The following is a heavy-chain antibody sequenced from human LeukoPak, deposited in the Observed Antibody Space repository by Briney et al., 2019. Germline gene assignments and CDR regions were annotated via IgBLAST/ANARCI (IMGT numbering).Heavy chain of an antibody. CDR1: GFTFSGSA. Sequence: TGGSLRLSCAASGFTFSGSAMHWVRQASGKGLEWVGRIRSKANSYATAYAASVKGRFTISRDDSKNTAYLQMNSLKTEDTAVYYCTVGDTMVRGVNWGQGTLVTVSS. CDR3: TVGDTMVRGVN. J-gene: IGHJ4*02. CDR2: IRSKANSYAT. D-gene: IGHD3-10*01. V-gene: IGHV3-73*01.